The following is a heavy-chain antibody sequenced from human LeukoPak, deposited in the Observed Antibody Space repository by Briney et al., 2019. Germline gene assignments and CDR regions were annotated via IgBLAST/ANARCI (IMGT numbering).Heavy chain of an antibody. J-gene: IGHJ6*03. V-gene: IGHV3-11*01. CDR3: ARAPVAGTRGRYYYYYMDV. D-gene: IGHD6-19*01. CDR2: ISSSGSTI. CDR1: GFTFSNYY. Sequence: GGSLGLSCAASGFTFSNYYMSWIRQAPGKALEGVSYISSSGSTIYYADSVKGRFTISRDNAKNSLYLQMNSLRGEDTAVYYCARAPVAGTRGRYYYYYMDVWGKGTTVTVSS.